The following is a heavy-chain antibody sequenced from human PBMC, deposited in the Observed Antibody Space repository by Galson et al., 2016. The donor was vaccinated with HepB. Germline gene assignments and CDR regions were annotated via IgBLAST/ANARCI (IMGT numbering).Heavy chain of an antibody. D-gene: IGHD2-2*01. CDR2: ISRIADST. J-gene: IGHJ6*04. V-gene: IGHV3-23*01. CDR1: VFTFRDYA. Sequence: SLRLSCAASVFTFRDYAMTWVRQAPGKGLEVVSSISRIADSTHYADSVKGRFTISRDNSKNTPPRQMNSLTADDTAIYYCVQGSTAPAVWGKGTTVTVSS. CDR3: VQGSTAPAV.